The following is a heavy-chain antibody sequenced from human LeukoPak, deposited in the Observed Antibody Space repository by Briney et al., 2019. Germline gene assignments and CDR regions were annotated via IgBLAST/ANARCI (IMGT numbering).Heavy chain of an antibody. D-gene: IGHD6-19*01. CDR1: GFTFSTYW. Sequence: GGSLRLSCAASGFTFSTYWMSWVRQAPGKGLEWVANIKQDGGEIYYVDSVKGRFTISRDNTKNSLYLQMNSLRAEDTAVYYCASGGGYSSGWYVDYWGQGTLVTVSS. CDR2: IKQDGGEI. V-gene: IGHV3-7*01. J-gene: IGHJ4*02. CDR3: ASGGGYSSGWYVDY.